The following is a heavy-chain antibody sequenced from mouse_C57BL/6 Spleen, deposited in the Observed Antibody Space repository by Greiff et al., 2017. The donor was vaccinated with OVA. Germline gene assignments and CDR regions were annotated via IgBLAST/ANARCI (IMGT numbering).Heavy chain of an antibody. CDR1: GYAFSSSW. V-gene: IGHV1-82*01. Sequence: QVQLKQSGPELVKPGASVKISCKASGYAFSSSWMNWVKQRPGKGLEWIGRIYPGDGDTNYNGKFKGKATLTADKSSSTAYMQLSSLTSEDSAVYFCARDELGLAMDYWGQGTSVTVSS. CDR3: ARDELGLAMDY. D-gene: IGHD4-1*01. CDR2: IYPGDGDT. J-gene: IGHJ4*01.